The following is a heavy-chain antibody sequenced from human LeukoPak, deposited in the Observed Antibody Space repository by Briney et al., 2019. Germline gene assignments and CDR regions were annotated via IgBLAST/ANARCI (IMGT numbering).Heavy chain of an antibody. Sequence: PSETLSLTCTVSGGSISSGGYYWSWIRQPPGKGLEWIGYIYHSGSTYYNPSLKSRVTISVDRSKNQFSLKLSSVTAADTAVYYCAREDSSSWYAWFDPWGQGTLVTVSS. J-gene: IGHJ5*02. CDR1: GGSISSGGYY. V-gene: IGHV4-30-2*01. CDR2: IYHSGST. CDR3: AREDSSSWYAWFDP. D-gene: IGHD6-13*01.